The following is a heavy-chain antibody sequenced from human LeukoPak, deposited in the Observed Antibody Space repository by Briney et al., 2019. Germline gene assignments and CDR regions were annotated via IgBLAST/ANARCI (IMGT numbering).Heavy chain of an antibody. V-gene: IGHV3-43*02. CDR2: ISGDGSST. J-gene: IGHJ4*02. Sequence: GGSLRLSCAASGFTFDDYAMHWVRQAPGKGLEWVSLISGDGSSTYYGDSVKRRFTISRDNSKNSLYLQMDSLRTEDTALYYCAKDIDPSDPSGYYVDYWGQGTLVTVSS. CDR3: AKDIDPSDPSGYYVDY. D-gene: IGHD3-22*01. CDR1: GFTFDDYA.